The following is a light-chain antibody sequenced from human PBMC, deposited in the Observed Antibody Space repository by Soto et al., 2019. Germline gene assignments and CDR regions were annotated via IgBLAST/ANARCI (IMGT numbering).Light chain of an antibody. CDR1: SSDVGGYNY. V-gene: IGLV2-14*01. CDR3: SSYTSSSTPVV. Sequence: QSALTQPASVSGSPGQSITISCTGTSSDVGGYNYVSWYQQHPGKAPKLMIYEVSNRPSGVSNRFSGSKSGHTASLTISGLQAEDEADYYCSSYTSSSTPVVFGGGTKLTVL. CDR2: EVS. J-gene: IGLJ2*01.